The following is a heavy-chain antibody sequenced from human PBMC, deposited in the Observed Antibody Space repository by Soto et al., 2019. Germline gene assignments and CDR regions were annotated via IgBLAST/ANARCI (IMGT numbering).Heavy chain of an antibody. CDR3: AKVGPVWGAADF. V-gene: IGHV3-21*02. D-gene: IGHD3-16*01. Sequence: EVQLEESGGGLVKPGGSLRLSCAASGFAFSSYSIEWVRQAPGQGLEWVSCISSTGREIYYADSAKCRFTISRDNNKNPVLLQMNSLRAEDTAIYYCAKVGPVWGAADFWGQETPVTVSS. CDR1: GFAFSSYS. J-gene: IGHJ4*02. CDR2: ISSTGREI.